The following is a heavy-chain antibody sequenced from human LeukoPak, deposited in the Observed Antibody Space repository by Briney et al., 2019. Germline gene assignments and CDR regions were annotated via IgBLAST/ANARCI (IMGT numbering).Heavy chain of an antibody. CDR1: GGSISSSSYY. CDR2: IYYSGST. Sequence: SETLSLICTVSGGSISSSSYYWGWIRQPPGKGLEWIGSIYYSGSTYYNPSLKSRVTISVDTSKNQFSLKLSSVTAADTAVYYCARVSHRDYYDSSGYFDYWGQGTLVTVSS. D-gene: IGHD3-22*01. CDR3: ARVSHRDYYDSSGYFDY. J-gene: IGHJ4*02. V-gene: IGHV4-39*07.